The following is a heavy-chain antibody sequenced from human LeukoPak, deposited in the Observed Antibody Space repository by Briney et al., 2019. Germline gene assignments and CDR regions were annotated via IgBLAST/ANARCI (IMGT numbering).Heavy chain of an antibody. Sequence: ASVKVSCKASGYAFTGYNIHWVRQAPGQGLEWMGWINPNTGGTNYAQKFQGRVTFTIDTSTNTAYMELSRLRPDDTAVYYCARDGFQGMILYVVYYMDVWGKGTTVTVSS. CDR1: GYAFTGYN. CDR2: INPNTGGT. D-gene: IGHD2-21*01. J-gene: IGHJ6*03. V-gene: IGHV1-2*02. CDR3: ARDGFQGMILYVVYYMDV.